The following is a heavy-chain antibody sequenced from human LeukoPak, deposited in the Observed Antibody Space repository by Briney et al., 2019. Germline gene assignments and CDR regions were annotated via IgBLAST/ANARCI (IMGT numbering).Heavy chain of an antibody. CDR3: ARDRGTPPYAFDI. V-gene: IGHV1-46*01. J-gene: IGHJ3*02. CDR2: INPSGGST. CDR1: GYTFISYY. Sequence: GASVKVSCKASGYTFISYYMHWVRQAPGQGLEWMGIINPSGGSTSYAQKFQGRVTMTRDTSTSTVYMELSSLRSEDTAVYYCARDRGTPPYAFDIWGQGTMVTVSS. D-gene: IGHD3-10*01.